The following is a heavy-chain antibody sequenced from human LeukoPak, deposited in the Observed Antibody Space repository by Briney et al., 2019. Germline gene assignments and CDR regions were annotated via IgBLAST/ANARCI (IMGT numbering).Heavy chain of an antibody. D-gene: IGHD2-15*01. CDR1: GYTFTSYG. CDR3: ARDLFEGFYASGSVFDY. J-gene: IGHJ4*02. Sequence: ASVKVSCKASGYTFTSYGITWVRQGPGQGLEWMGWISAYNGNTNYAQKLQGRVTMTTDTSTSTAYMELRSLRSDDTAVYYCARDLFEGFYASGSVFDYWGQGTLVTVSS. V-gene: IGHV1-18*01. CDR2: ISAYNGNT.